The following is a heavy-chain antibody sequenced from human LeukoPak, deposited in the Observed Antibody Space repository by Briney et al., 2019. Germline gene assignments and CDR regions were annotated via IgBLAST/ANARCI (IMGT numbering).Heavy chain of an antibody. CDR2: IYPGDSDT. V-gene: IGHV5-51*01. CDR1: GYSFTNSF. CDR3: ARPIAPAGTDLGY. D-gene: IGHD6-13*01. J-gene: IGHJ4*02. Sequence: GEALLIFSKASGYSFTNSFIGWVRQLPGEGVEWMRIIYPGDSDTRYSPSFQGQVTISADKSITPAYLQWSSLKASDTAMYYCARPIAPAGTDLGYWGQGTLVTVSS.